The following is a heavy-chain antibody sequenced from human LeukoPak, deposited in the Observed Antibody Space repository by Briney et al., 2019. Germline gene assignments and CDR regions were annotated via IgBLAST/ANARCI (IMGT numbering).Heavy chain of an antibody. CDR2: ISGGGGST. Sequence: GGSLRLSCAASGFTFSSYAMHWVRQAPGKGLEWVSTISGGGGSTYYADSVKGRFTISRDNSKNTLYLQMNSLRAEDTAVYYCARGNYYFDYWGQGTLVTVSS. J-gene: IGHJ4*02. CDR1: GFTFSSYA. V-gene: IGHV3-23*01. CDR3: ARGNYYFDY.